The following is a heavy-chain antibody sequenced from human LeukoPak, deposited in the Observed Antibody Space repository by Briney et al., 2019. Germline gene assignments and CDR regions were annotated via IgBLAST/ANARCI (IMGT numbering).Heavy chain of an antibody. CDR1: GFTFSSYW. Sequence: PGGSLRLSCAASGFTFSSYWMHWVRQAPGKGLVWVSRINSVGSSTTYADSVKGRFTISRDNAKNTLYLQMNSLRAEDTAVYYCARAVVAGASSYWGQGTLVTVSS. CDR3: ARAVVAGASSY. J-gene: IGHJ4*02. CDR2: INSVGSST. V-gene: IGHV3-74*01. D-gene: IGHD2-15*01.